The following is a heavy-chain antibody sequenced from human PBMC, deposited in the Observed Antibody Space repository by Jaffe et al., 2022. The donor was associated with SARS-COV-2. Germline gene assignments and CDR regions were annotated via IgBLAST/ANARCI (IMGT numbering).Heavy chain of an antibody. CDR1: GGSVSGGPLY. CDR2: IYYGVTT. J-gene: IGHJ6*02. D-gene: IGHD3-10*01. Sequence: QVKLQESGPGLVKPSQTLSLTCTVSGGSVSGGPLYLSWVRQHPGKGLEWIGYIYYGVTTSYNPSLKSRVTISVDTSKNQVSLKLTSVTAADTAVYYCTKNGLASPGSSYYHYGMDVWGQGTTVIVSS. CDR3: TKNGLASPGSSYYHYGMDV. V-gene: IGHV4-31*03.